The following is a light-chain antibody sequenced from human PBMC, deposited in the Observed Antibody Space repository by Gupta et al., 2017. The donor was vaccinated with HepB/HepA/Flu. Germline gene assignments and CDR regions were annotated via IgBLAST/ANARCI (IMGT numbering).Light chain of an antibody. CDR3: CSYAGNSIYV. V-gene: IGLV2-11*01. CDR2: EVN. J-gene: IGLJ1*01. Sequence: QSALTQPRSASGSPGQSVTISCTGTNSDVGIYKWVSWYQHHPGKAPKLLIYEVNQRPAGVPDRFSGSKSGNTASLTISGRQTDEEADYYCCSYAGNSIYVFGTGTTVAVL. CDR1: NSDVGIYKW.